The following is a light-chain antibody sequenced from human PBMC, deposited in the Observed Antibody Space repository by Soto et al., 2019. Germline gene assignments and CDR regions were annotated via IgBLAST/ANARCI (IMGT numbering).Light chain of an antibody. CDR2: GAS. CDR3: QHYGNTPPSVT. V-gene: IGKV3-20*01. CDR1: QSVSSSD. J-gene: IGKJ3*01. Sequence: EVVLTQSPGTLSLSPGERATLSCRASQSVSSSDLAWYQQKPGQAPRLLISGASNRATGIPDRFSGSGSGTDFTLTISRLEPEDFAVYYCQHYGNTPPSVTFGPGTKVDIK.